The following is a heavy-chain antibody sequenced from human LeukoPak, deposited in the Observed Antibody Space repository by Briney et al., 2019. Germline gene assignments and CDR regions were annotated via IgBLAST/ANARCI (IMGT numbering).Heavy chain of an antibody. V-gene: IGHV4-30-4*01. D-gene: IGHD2-2*01. CDR2: IYYSGST. CDR1: GGSISSGDYY. J-gene: IGHJ4*02. CDR3: ARDAYPSTSSDY. Sequence: SETLSLTCTVSGGSISSGDYYWSWIRQPPGKGLEWIGYIYYSGSTYYNPSLKSRVTISVDTSKNQFSLKLSSVTAADTAVHYCARDAYPSTSSDYWGQGTLVTVSS.